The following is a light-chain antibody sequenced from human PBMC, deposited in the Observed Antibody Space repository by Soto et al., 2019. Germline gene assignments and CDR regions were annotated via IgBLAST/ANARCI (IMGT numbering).Light chain of an antibody. J-gene: IGKJ1*01. V-gene: IGKV3-20*01. CDR1: QSVSSTY. Sequence: EIVLTQSPGTLYLSPGERATLSCRASQSVSSTYLAWYQQKPGQAPRLLIYGASNRATGIPDRFSGSGSGTDFTLTISRLEPEDLAVYYCQQYGGSRWTFGQGTRVDI. CDR2: GAS. CDR3: QQYGGSRWT.